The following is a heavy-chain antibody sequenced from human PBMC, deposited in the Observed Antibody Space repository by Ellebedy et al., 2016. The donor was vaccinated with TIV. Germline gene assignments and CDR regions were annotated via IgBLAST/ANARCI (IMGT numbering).Heavy chain of an antibody. CDR1: GFTFSSYD. CDR3: ARSGELDS. V-gene: IGHV3-21*01. D-gene: IGHD1-26*01. CDR2: ISSTGYYI. Sequence: GESLKISCAASGFTFSSYDMHWVRQAPGKGLEWVSSISSTGYYIYYADSVKGRFTISRDDAKNSLFLQMNSLSAEDTAVYYCARSGELDSWGQGTLVTVSS. J-gene: IGHJ4*02.